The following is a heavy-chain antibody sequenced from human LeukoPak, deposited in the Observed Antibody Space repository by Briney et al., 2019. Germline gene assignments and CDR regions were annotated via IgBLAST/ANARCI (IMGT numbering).Heavy chain of an antibody. CDR3: AREVGIAAAGTTDY. V-gene: IGHV4-61*02. D-gene: IGHD6-13*01. Sequence: SETLSLTFTVSGGPINSGSYYWGWIPPPPGKGLEWVGRIYTSGSTNYNPSLKSRVTISVDTSKNQFSLKLSSVTAADTAVYYCAREVGIAAAGTTDYWGQGTLVTVSS. CDR1: GGPINSGSYY. J-gene: IGHJ4*02. CDR2: IYTSGST.